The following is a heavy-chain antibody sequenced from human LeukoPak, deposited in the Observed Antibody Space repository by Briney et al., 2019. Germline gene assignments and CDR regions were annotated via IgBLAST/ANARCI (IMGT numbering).Heavy chain of an antibody. J-gene: IGHJ4*02. CDR3: AKEGKYSSSSLDY. D-gene: IGHD6-6*01. V-gene: IGHV3-33*06. CDR2: IWYDGSNK. CDR1: GFTFRSYG. Sequence: PGRSLRLSCAASGFTFRSYGMHWVGQAPSKGLEWVAVIWYDGSNKYYADSVKGRFTISRDNSKNTLYLQMNSLRAEDTAVYYCAKEGKYSSSSLDYWGQGTLVTVSS.